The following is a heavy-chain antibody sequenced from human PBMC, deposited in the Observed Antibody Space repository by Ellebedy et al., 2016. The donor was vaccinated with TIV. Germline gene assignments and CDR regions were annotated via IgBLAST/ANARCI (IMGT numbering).Heavy chain of an antibody. D-gene: IGHD3-3*01. CDR3: ARATLRFLECRGFDP. CDR1: GYTFTSYG. CDR2: ISAYNGNT. V-gene: IGHV1-18*01. J-gene: IGHJ5*02. Sequence: ASVKVSXXASGYTFTSYGISWVRQAPGQGLEWMGWISAYNGNTNYAQKLQGRVTMTTDTSTSTAYMELRSLRSDDTAVYYCARATLRFLECRGFDPWGQGTLVTVSS.